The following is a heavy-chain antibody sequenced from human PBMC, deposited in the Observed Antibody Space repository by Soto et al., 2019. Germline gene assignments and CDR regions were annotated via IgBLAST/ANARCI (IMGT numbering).Heavy chain of an antibody. V-gene: IGHV1-2*02. CDR3: ASGLFWSGYPYGMDV. CDR1: GYTFTGYY. Sequence: QVQLVQSGAEVKKPGASVKVSCKASGYTFTGYYMHWVRQAPGQGLEWMGWINPNSGGTNYAQKFQGRVTMTRDTSISTAYMALSRLRSDDTAVYYCASGLFWSGYPYGMDVWCQGTTVTVSS. D-gene: IGHD3-3*01. J-gene: IGHJ6*02. CDR2: INPNSGGT.